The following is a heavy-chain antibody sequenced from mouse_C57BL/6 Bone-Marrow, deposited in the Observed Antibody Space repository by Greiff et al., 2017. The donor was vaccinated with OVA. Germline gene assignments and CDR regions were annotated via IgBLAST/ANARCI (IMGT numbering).Heavy chain of an antibody. V-gene: IGHV5-12*01. CDR1: GFTFSDYY. CDR2: ISNGGGST. D-gene: IGHD2-5*01. J-gene: IGHJ3*01. Sequence: EVKLVESGGGLVQPGGSLKLSCAASGFTFSDYYMYWVRQTPEKRLEWVAYISNGGGSTYYPETVKGRFTISRDNAKNTLYLQMSRLKSEDTAIYYCARLGYSKPNLALFAYWGQGTLVTVSA. CDR3: ARLGYSKPNLALFAY.